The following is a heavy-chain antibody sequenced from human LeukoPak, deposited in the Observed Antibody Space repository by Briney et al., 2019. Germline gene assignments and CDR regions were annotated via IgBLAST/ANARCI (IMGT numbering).Heavy chain of an antibody. V-gene: IGHV4-61*02. D-gene: IGHD2-15*01. Sequence: PSETLSLTCTVSGGSISSGSYYWSWIRQPAGKGLEWIGRIYTSGSTNYNPSLKSRVTISVDTSKNQFSLKLSSVTAADTAVYYCASRGGSGYCSSGGCYDSWGQGTLVTASS. J-gene: IGHJ4*02. CDR3: ASRGGSGYCSSGGCYDS. CDR1: GGSISSGSYY. CDR2: IYTSGST.